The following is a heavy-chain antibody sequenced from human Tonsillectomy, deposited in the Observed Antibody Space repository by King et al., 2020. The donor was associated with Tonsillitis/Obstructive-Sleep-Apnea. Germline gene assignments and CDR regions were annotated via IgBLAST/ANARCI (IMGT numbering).Heavy chain of an antibody. V-gene: IGHV3-30*04. Sequence: VQLVESGGGVVQPGRSLRLSCAVSGFTFSNYTMHWVRQAPGKGLQWVAVISFDGNNKYYADSVKGRFTVSRDNSKNTLYLRMNFLRAEDTAVYFCAMGGKIVVVPAAYMYYYGMAVWGQGTTGTVSS. CDR2: ISFDGNNK. CDR1: GFTFSNYT. CDR3: AMGGKIVVVPAAYMYYYGMAV. D-gene: IGHD2-2*01. J-gene: IGHJ6*02.